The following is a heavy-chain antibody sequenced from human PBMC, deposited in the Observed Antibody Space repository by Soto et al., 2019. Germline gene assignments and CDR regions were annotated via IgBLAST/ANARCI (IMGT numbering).Heavy chain of an antibody. CDR1: GFTFTSSA. V-gene: IGHV1-58*01. Sequence: SVKVSCKASGFTFTSSAVQWVRQARGQRLEWIGWIVVGSGNTNYAQKFQERVTITRDLSTSTAYMELSSLRSEDTAVYYCAADPSGYYYGMDVWGQGTTVTVSS. J-gene: IGHJ6*02. CDR3: AADPSGYYYGMDV. D-gene: IGHD3-10*01. CDR2: IVVGSGNT.